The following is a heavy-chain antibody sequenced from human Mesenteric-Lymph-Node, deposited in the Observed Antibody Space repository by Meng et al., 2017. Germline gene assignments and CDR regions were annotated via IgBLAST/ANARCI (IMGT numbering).Heavy chain of an antibody. Sequence: QVQLVQSGAEVRKPGASVTLSFTASGYTSTNYGITWVRQAPGQRLEWMGWISAYSGNTTFAQKLQGRITMTTDTSTSTAYMELRRLRSDDTAVYYCARAGYSSSREFDYWGQGTLVTVSS. V-gene: IGHV1-18*01. CDR3: ARAGYSSSREFDY. CDR1: GYTSTNYG. CDR2: ISAYSGNT. D-gene: IGHD6-13*01. J-gene: IGHJ4*02.